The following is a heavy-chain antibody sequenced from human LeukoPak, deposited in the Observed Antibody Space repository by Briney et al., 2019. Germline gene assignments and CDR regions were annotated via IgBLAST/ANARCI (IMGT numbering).Heavy chain of an antibody. CDR3: ARDSYGIGWFDP. CDR2: ISSTSSYI. J-gene: IGHJ5*02. D-gene: IGHD3-10*01. Sequence: PGESLRLSCAASGFTFSGYRMSWVRQAPGEGLEWVSSISSTSSYIYYADSVEGRFTISRDNAKNSLYLQMNRLRAEDTAVYYCARDSYGIGWFDPWGQGTLVTVSS. V-gene: IGHV3-21*01. CDR1: GFTFSGYR.